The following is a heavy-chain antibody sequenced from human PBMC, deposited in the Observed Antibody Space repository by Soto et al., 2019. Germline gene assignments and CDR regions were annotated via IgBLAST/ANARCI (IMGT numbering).Heavy chain of an antibody. V-gene: IGHV5-51*01. J-gene: IGHJ6*02. CDR3: ARHHGSPGSYFGLDV. D-gene: IGHD6-13*01. CDR2: IYPGDSDT. CDR1: GYSFTSYW. Sequence: RGESLKISCKGSGYSFTSYWINWVRQMPGKGLEWMGIIYPGDSDTRYSPSFQGQVTISADKSIDTAYLQWRSLKASDTAVYYCARHHGSPGSYFGLDVWGQGTTVTVS.